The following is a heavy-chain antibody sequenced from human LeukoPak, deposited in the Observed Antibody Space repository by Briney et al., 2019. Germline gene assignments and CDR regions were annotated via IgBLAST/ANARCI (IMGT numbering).Heavy chain of an antibody. CDR2: INPNKCCT. CDR1: GYTLPDHY. CDR3: ASGTLDYGDYRFDY. D-gene: IGHD4-17*01. V-gene: IGHV1-2*02. J-gene: IGHJ4*02. Sequence: AVPVSRKASGYTLPDHYLHWLGQAPGHAREGMGWINPNKCCTNYVQKLQGRVTMTRQTSISTAYLALSRLRSDATAVYYCASGTLDYGDYRFDYWGQETLVTVSS.